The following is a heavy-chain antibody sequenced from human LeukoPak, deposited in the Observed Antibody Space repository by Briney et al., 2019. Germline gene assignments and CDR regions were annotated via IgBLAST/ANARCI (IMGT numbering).Heavy chain of an antibody. D-gene: IGHD2-2*01. J-gene: IGHJ4*02. CDR3: AKDRCSSTSCHLDY. Sequence: GGSLRLSCAASGFTFSSYGMHWVRQAPGKGLEWVAVISYDGSNKYYADFVKGRFTISRDNSKNTLYLQMNSLRAEDTAVYYCAKDRCSSTSCHLDYWGQGTLVTVSS. CDR1: GFTFSSYG. V-gene: IGHV3-30*18. CDR2: ISYDGSNK.